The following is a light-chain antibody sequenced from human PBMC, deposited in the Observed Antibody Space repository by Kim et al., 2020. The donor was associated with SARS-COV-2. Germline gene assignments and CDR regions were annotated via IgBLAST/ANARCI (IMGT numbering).Light chain of an antibody. V-gene: IGKV1-33*01. CDR3: QQYANHPVT. Sequence: IQVTQSPSSLSASVGDRVTITCQASQDISKNLNWYQQKPGKVPRVLIYDASNLETGVPSDFSGSGSGTLFTFPIGSLQPDHIGTHYSQQYANHPVTFGGGTKVDIK. J-gene: IGKJ4*01. CDR2: DAS. CDR1: QDISKN.